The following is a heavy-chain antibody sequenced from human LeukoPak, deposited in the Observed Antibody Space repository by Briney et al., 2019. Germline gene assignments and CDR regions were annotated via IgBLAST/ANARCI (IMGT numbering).Heavy chain of an antibody. V-gene: IGHV4-34*01. D-gene: IGHD2-15*01. CDR1: GGSFSGYY. CDR3: ARGLRIPPYCGGGSCYHDAFDI. J-gene: IGHJ3*02. Sequence: PSETLSLTCAVYGGSFSGYYWSWIRQPPGKGLEWIGEINHSGSTNYNPSLKSRVTISVDTSKNQFSPKLSSVTAADTAVYYCARGLRIPPYCGGGSCYHDAFDIWGQGTMVTVSS. CDR2: INHSGST.